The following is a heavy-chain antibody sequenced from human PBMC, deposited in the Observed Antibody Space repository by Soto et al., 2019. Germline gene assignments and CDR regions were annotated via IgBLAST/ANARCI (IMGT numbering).Heavy chain of an antibody. D-gene: IGHD3-10*01. J-gene: IGHJ4*02. Sequence: EVQLLESGGGLVQPGGALRLSCADSGVTFSSYAMSCVRQAPGKGLEWVSAISGSGGSTYYADSVKGRFTISRDNSKNTLYLQMNSLRAEDTAVYYCANKFGEVGYWGQGTLVTVSS. CDR1: GVTFSSYA. CDR2: ISGSGGST. V-gene: IGHV3-23*01. CDR3: ANKFGEVGY.